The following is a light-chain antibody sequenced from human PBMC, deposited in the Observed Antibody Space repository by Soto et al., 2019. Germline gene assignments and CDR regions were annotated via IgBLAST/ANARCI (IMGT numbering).Light chain of an antibody. J-gene: IGKJ2*01. V-gene: IGKV3-20*01. CDR3: QLYVNSPYT. Sequence: EIVLTQSPGTLSLSPGERATLSCRASQSVSSNYLAWYQHKPGQAPRLLIHGASNRATGIPDRFSGSGPGTDFTLIISRLEPEDFEVYFCQLYVNSPYTFGQGTKLEIK. CDR2: GAS. CDR1: QSVSSNY.